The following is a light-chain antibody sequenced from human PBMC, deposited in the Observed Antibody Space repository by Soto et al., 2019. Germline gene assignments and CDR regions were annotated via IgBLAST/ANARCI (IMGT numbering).Light chain of an antibody. J-gene: IGLJ2*01. CDR3: CSYAGSSTSVV. Sequence: QSALTQHASVSGSPGQSITISCTGTSRDVGSYNLVSWYQQHPGKAPKLMIYEGSKRPSGVSNRFSGSKSGNTASLTISGLQAEDEADYYCCSYAGSSTSVVFGGGTKLTVL. V-gene: IGLV2-23*01. CDR1: SRDVGSYNL. CDR2: EGS.